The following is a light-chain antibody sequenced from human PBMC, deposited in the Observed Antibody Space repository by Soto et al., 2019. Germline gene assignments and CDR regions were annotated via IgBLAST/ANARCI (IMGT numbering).Light chain of an antibody. J-gene: IGKJ5*01. CDR3: RQGYGTPFT. CDR2: SAS. Sequence: KMSQSPFSLSASMGDRVTITCRASRSINIFLNWYQQKPGGAPKLLIYSASTLQTGVPSRFTGSGSGTDFTLSISSLQPEDTATYYCRQGYGTPFTFAQGTRL. CDR1: RSINIF. V-gene: IGKV1-39*01.